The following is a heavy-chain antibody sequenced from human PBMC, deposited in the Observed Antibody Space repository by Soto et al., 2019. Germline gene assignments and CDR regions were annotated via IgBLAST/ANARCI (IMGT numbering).Heavy chain of an antibody. J-gene: IGHJ5*02. Sequence: GGSLRLSCAASGFTFSSYEMNWGRQAPGKGLEWVSYISSSGSTIYYADSVKGRFTISRDNAKNSLYLQMNSLRAEDTAVYYCARELIVVVPGDRWFDPWGQGTLVTVSS. D-gene: IGHD2-2*01. CDR1: GFTFSSYE. CDR3: ARELIVVVPGDRWFDP. CDR2: ISSSGSTI. V-gene: IGHV3-48*03.